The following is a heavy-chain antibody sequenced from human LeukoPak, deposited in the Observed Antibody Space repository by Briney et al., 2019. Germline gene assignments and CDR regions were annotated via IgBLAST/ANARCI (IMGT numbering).Heavy chain of an antibody. CDR3: AKHLSSSSRYYYDS. J-gene: IGHJ4*02. D-gene: IGHD6-13*01. CDR2: IIGSGDST. Sequence: PGGSLRLSCAASGFTFSTYAMSWVRQAPGKGLEWVSTIIGSGDSTHYADSVKGRFTFSRDNSKNTLYLQVNSLRAEDTAFYYCAKHLSSSSRYYYDSWGQGTLVTVSS. V-gene: IGHV3-23*01. CDR1: GFTFSTYA.